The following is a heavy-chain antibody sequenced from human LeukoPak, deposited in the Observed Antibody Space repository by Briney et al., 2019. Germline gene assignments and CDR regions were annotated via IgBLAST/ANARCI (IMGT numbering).Heavy chain of an antibody. V-gene: IGHV4-59*01. D-gene: IGHD3-9*01. J-gene: IGHJ4*02. CDR1: GGSISSYY. Sequence: PSETLSLTCTVSGGSISSYYWSWIRQPPGKGLEWIGYIYYSGSTNYNPSLKSRVTISVDTSKNQFSLKLSSVTAADTAVYYCARRGVDYDILTGYPFAYFDYWGQGTLVTVSS. CDR3: ARRGVDYDILTGYPFAYFDY. CDR2: IYYSGST.